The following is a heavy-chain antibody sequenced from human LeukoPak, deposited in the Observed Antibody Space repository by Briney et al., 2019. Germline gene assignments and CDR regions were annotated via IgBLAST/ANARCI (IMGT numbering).Heavy chain of an antibody. D-gene: IGHD5-18*01. Sequence: GGSLRLSCAASGFTFSSYGMSWVRQAPGKGLEWVSAISGSGGSTYYADSVKGRFTISRDNSKNTLYLQMNSLRAEDTAVYYCAKVRGYSYGSLDYWGQGTLVTVPS. CDR1: GFTFSSYG. CDR3: AKVRGYSYGSLDY. J-gene: IGHJ4*02. CDR2: ISGSGGST. V-gene: IGHV3-23*01.